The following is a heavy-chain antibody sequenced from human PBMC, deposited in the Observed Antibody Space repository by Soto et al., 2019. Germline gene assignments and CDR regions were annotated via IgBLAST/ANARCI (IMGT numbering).Heavy chain of an antibody. CDR2: IDFTGAGT. V-gene: IGHV3-23*01. Sequence: PGGSLSLSCAASGFPFSSYAMSWVRHAPDKGLEWVSAIDFTGAGTYYADSVKGRFTISRDNSKNTLYLQMSSLRAEDTAVYFCARRFSSSSFYFDYWGQGTLVTVSS. J-gene: IGHJ4*02. CDR1: GFPFSSYA. D-gene: IGHD6-6*01. CDR3: ARRFSSSSFYFDY.